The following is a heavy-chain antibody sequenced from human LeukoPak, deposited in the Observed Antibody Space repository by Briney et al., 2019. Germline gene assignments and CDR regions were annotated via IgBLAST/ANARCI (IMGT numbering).Heavy chain of an antibody. D-gene: IGHD6-19*01. CDR2: IYYSGNT. CDR1: GVSISSSNSY. Sequence: PSETLSLTCTVSGVSISSSNSYWGWIRQPPGKGLEWIGSIYYSGNTYYNASLKSQVSISIDTSKNQFSLKLTSVTAADTAVYYCARHPIAVAAWFQHWGQGTLVTVSS. CDR3: ARHPIAVAAWFQH. J-gene: IGHJ1*01. V-gene: IGHV4-39*01.